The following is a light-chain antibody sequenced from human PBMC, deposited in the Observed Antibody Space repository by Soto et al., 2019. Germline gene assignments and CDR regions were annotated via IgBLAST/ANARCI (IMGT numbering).Light chain of an antibody. CDR3: QQYGSSPFT. CDR1: QSVSSSY. Sequence: EIVLTQSPGTLSLSPGERATLSCRASQSVSSSYLAWYQQKPGQAPRLLIYGASSRATGIPDRFSGSGSGTDFTRTISRLEPEDFAGDYCQQYGSSPFTFGPGTKVDIK. J-gene: IGKJ3*01. CDR2: GAS. V-gene: IGKV3-20*01.